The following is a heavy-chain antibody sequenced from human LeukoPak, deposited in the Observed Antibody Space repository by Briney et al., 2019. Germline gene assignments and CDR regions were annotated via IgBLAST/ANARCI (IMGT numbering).Heavy chain of an antibody. CDR1: GFTFSSYA. CDR3: AKGRQLVRWFDP. D-gene: IGHD6-6*01. CDR2: ISGSGGST. J-gene: IGHJ5*02. Sequence: GGSLRLSCAASGFTFSSYAMSWVRQAPGEGLEWVSAISGSGGSTYYAHSVKGRFTISRDNSTNTLYLQMNSPRAADTAVYHCAKGRQLVRWFDPWGQGTLVTVSS. V-gene: IGHV3-23*01.